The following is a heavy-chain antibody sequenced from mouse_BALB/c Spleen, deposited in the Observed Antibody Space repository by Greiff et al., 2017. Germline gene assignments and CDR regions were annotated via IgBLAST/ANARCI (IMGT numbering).Heavy chain of an antibody. CDR3: TGGNSWFAY. V-gene: IGHV1-69*02. CDR2: IYPSDSYT. D-gene: IGHD2-1*01. CDR1: GYTFTSYW. Sequence: QVQLQQPGAELVRPGASVKLSCKASGYTFTSYWINWVKQRPGQGLEWIGNIYPSDSYTNYNQKFKDKATLTVDKSSSTAYMQLSSPTSEDSAVYCCTGGNSWFAYWGQGTLVTVSA. J-gene: IGHJ3*01.